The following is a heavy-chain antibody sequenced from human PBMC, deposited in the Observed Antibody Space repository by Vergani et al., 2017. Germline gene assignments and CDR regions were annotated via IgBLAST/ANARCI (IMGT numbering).Heavy chain of an antibody. V-gene: IGHV5-51*01. CDR1: GYSFTSYW. Sequence: EVPLVQSGAEVKKPGESLKISCKGSGYSFTSYWIGWVRQMPGKGLEWMGIIYPGDSDTRYSPSFQGQVTISVDKSISIAYLQWSSLKASDTAMYYCARQGGYCSGGSCYWFDPWGQGTLVTVSS. J-gene: IGHJ5*02. D-gene: IGHD2-15*01. CDR3: ARQGGYCSGGSCYWFDP. CDR2: IYPGDSDT.